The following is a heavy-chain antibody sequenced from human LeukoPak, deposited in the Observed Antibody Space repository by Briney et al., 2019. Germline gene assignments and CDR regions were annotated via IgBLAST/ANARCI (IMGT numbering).Heavy chain of an antibody. CDR2: ITNSGGTT. J-gene: IGHJ4*02. CDR3: AKDPPHVSWLFDY. CDR1: GFTFGSYA. D-gene: IGHD3-16*01. Sequence: GSLRLSCAASGFTFGSYAMSWVRQAPGKGLEWVSAITNSGGTTYYADSVKGRFTISRDNSKNTLYLQMNSLRAEDTAVYYCAKDPPHVSWLFDYWGQGTLVTVSS. V-gene: IGHV3-23*01.